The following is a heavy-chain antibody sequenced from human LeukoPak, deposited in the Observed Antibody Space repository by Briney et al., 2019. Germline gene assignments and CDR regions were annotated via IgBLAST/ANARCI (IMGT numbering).Heavy chain of an antibody. J-gene: IGHJ4*02. Sequence: PGGSLRLSCAASRFTFSKAWMSWVRQASGKGLEWVGRIKSKTDGGTIDYAAPEKGRFTISRDDSKNTLYLQMNSLKSGDTAVYYCTTGYSYAFIDYWGQGILVTVSS. V-gene: IGHV3-15*01. D-gene: IGHD5-18*01. CDR1: RFTFSKAW. CDR3: TTGYSYAFIDY. CDR2: IKSKTDGGTI.